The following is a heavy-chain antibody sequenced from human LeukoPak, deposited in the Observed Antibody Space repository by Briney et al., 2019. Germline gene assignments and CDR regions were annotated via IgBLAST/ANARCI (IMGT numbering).Heavy chain of an antibody. D-gene: IGHD7-27*01. J-gene: IGHJ3*02. CDR2: IYPGDSDT. CDR3: ARQTGDNAFDI. V-gene: IGHV5-51*01. CDR1: GYRFTTYW. Sequence: GESLKISCKGSGYRFTTYWIGWVRQMPGKGLEWMGIIYPGDSDTRYSPSFQGQVTISADRSITTAYLQWNSLKASDTAMYYCARQTGDNAFDIWGRGTMVTVSS.